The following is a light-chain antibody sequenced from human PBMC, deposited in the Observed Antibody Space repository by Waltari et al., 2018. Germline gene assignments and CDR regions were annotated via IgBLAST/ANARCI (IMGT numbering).Light chain of an antibody. J-gene: IGLJ1*01. CDR1: SSNIGTPYD. CDR2: AGF. CDR3: QSYDTSLGGSYV. Sequence: VLTQPPSVSGAPGQRVTISCTGSSSNIGTPYDVNWYQQLPGTAPKLLILAGFSRPSGGPDRFSGSRSGASASLAITGLQAEDEGDYYCQSYDTSLGGSYVFGSGTKVTVL. V-gene: IGLV1-40*01.